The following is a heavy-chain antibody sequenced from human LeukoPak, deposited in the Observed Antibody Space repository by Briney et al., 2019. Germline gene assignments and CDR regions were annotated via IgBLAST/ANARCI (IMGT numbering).Heavy chain of an antibody. CDR2: ISGSGGST. CDR3: AKDETPNTGVVIISYFDY. J-gene: IGHJ4*02. D-gene: IGHD3-3*01. Sequence: PGGSLRLSCAASGFTFSSYAMSWVRQAPGKGLEWVSAISGSGGSTCYADSVKGRFTISRDNSKNTLYLQMNSLRAEDTAVYYCAKDETPNTGVVIISYFDYWGQGTLVTVSS. V-gene: IGHV3-23*01. CDR1: GFTFSSYA.